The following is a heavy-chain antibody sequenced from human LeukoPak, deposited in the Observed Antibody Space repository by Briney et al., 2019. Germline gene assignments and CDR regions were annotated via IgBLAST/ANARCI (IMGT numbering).Heavy chain of an antibody. Sequence: GGSLRLSCAASGFTFSGYAMSWVRQAPGKGLEWVSAISGSGGSTYYADSVKGRFTISRDNSKNTLYLQMNSLRAEDTAVHYCATQKYSSGWYLDYWGQGTLVTVSS. CDR3: ATQKYSSGWYLDY. CDR2: ISGSGGST. J-gene: IGHJ4*02. D-gene: IGHD6-19*01. CDR1: GFTFSGYA. V-gene: IGHV3-23*01.